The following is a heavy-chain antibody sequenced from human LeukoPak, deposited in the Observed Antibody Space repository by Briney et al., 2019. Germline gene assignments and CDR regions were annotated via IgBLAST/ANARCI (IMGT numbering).Heavy chain of an antibody. CDR1: GFSLSTSGVG. V-gene: IGHV2-5*02. CDR3: ANRRGTSGWSEGYFDY. Sequence: SGPTLVNPTQTLTLTCTFSGFSLSTSGVGVGWIRQPPGKAPEWLALIYWDDDKRYSPSLKSRPTITKDTSKNQVVLTMTNVDPLDTATYYCANRRGTSGWSEGYFDYWGQGTLVTVSS. CDR2: IYWDDDK. J-gene: IGHJ4*02. D-gene: IGHD6-19*01.